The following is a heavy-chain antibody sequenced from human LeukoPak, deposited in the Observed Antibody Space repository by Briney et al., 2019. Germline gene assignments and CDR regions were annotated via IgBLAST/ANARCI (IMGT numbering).Heavy chain of an antibody. CDR3: AGERGEEYSSGWYKTNFFYN. CDR1: GGSLTYYY. V-gene: IGHV4-59*12. J-gene: IGHJ4*02. CDR2: IYYSGST. Sequence: PSETLSLTCSVSGGSLTYYYWTWIRQPPGRRPEWIGFIYYSGSTNYNPSLESRVAFSVDTSKNQVSLKLASVTGADTAVYYCAGERGEEYSSGWYKTNFFYNWGQGIRVTVSS. D-gene: IGHD6-19*01.